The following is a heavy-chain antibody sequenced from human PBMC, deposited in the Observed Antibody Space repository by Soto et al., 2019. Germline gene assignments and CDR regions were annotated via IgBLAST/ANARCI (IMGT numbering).Heavy chain of an antibody. J-gene: IGHJ6*02. D-gene: IGHD6-13*01. Sequence: QVQLVQSGAEVKKPGSSVKVSCKASGGTFSSYAISWVRQAPGQGLEWMGGIIPIFGTANYAQKFQGRVTITADKSTTTDYMELSSLRSEDTAVYYCARVPPAGKQLVRAAAYLYGMDVWGHGTTVTVSS. V-gene: IGHV1-69*06. CDR2: IIPIFGTA. CDR3: ARVPPAGKQLVRAAAYLYGMDV. CDR1: GGTFSSYA.